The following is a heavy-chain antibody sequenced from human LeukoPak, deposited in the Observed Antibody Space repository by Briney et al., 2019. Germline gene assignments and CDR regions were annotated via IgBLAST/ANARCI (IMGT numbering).Heavy chain of an antibody. CDR2: IYWDDDK. J-gene: IGHJ4*02. CDR3: AHSEQWLVPYYFDY. CDR1: GFSLSTSGVG. Sequence: KESGPTLVKPTQTVTLTCTFSGFSLSTSGVGVGWNRQPPGKALEWLALIYWDDDKRYSPSLKSRLTITKDTSKNQVVLTMTNMDPVDTATYYCAHSEQWLVPYYFDYWGQGTLVTVSS. D-gene: IGHD6-19*01. V-gene: IGHV2-5*02.